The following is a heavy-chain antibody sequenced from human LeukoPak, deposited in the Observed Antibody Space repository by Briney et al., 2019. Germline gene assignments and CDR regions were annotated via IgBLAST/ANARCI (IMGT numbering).Heavy chain of an antibody. CDR3: ARDRVKSGSYLYFDY. V-gene: IGHV1-2*02. CDR2: INPNSGGT. CDR1: GYTFTGYY. J-gene: IGHJ4*02. D-gene: IGHD1-26*01. Sequence: EASVKVSCKASGYTFTGYYMHWVRQAPGQGLEWMGWINPNSGGTNYAQKFQGRVTMTRDTSISTAYMELSRLRSDDTAVYYCARDRVKSGSYLYFDYWGQGTLVTVSS.